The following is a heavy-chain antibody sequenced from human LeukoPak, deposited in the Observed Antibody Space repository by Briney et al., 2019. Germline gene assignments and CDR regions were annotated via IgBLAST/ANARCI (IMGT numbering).Heavy chain of an antibody. D-gene: IGHD3-3*01. J-gene: IGHJ6*03. V-gene: IGHV1-8*03. CDR1: GYTFTSYD. Sequence: ASVKVSCKASGYTFTSYDINWVRQATGQGLEWMGCMNPNSGNTGYAQKFQGRVTITRNTSISTAYMELSSLRSEDTAVYYCAIGHYDFWSGYYGYYYYYYMDVWGKGTTVTVSS. CDR3: AIGHYDFWSGYYGYYYYYYMDV. CDR2: MNPNSGNT.